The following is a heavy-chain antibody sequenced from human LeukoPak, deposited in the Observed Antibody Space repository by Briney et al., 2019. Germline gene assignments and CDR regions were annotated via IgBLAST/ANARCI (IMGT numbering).Heavy chain of an antibody. V-gene: IGHV3-48*04. CDR2: ISSSSTTI. J-gene: IGHJ4*02. CDR1: GFTFSSYS. D-gene: IGHD3-9*01. CDR3: ARSFYYDTLTGYYFFDY. Sequence: PGGSLRLSCVASGFTFSSYSINWVRQAPGKGLEWVSYISSSSTTIYYADSVRGRFTISGDNAKNSLYLQMNSLRAEDTAVYYCARSFYYDTLTGYYFFDYWGQGTLVTVSP.